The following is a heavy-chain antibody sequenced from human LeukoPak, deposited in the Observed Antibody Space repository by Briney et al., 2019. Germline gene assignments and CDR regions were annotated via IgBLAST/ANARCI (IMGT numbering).Heavy chain of an antibody. V-gene: IGHV3-30*02. CDR2: IRYDGSYE. D-gene: IGHD3-22*01. CDR3: ARDGGYDTSGYYFDY. Sequence: GGSLRLSCAASGFTFSSFGIHWVRQAPGKGLEWVAFIRYDGSYEYYADSVKGRFTISRDNSKKTLYLQTNSLSPEDTAVYFCARDGGYDTSGYYFDYWGQGTLVTVSS. CDR1: GFTFSSFG. J-gene: IGHJ4*02.